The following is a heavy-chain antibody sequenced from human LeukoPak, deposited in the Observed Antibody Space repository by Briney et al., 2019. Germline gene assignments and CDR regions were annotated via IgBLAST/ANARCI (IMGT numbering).Heavy chain of an antibody. Sequence: GGSLRLSCPASGFPFSSYNMNWVRQATGKGLEWVSAIGTAGDTYYPGSVKGRLTISRENAKNSLYLQMNTLRAGDTAVYYCAAYSSSSPTRVYWGQGTLVTVSS. V-gene: IGHV3-13*01. D-gene: IGHD6-6*01. CDR3: AAYSSSSPTRVY. J-gene: IGHJ4*02. CDR2: IGTAGDT. CDR1: GFPFSSYN.